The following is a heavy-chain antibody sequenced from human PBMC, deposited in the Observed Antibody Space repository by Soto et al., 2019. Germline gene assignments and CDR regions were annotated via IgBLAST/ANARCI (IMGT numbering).Heavy chain of an antibody. CDR2: INDLGSI. D-gene: IGHD3-9*01. V-gene: IGHV4-34*01. Sequence: QVQLQQWGAGPLRPLETLSLTCGVSGGSFSGYYWAWIRQSPGKGLEWIGEINDLGSISYNPSLKSRVSMSVDTSKNQCSRNLRSVTAADTAVYYCARESNDILTGPPWVWYFDLWGRGPLVNVSS. CDR3: ARESNDILTGPPWVWYFDL. CDR1: GGSFSGYY. J-gene: IGHJ2*01.